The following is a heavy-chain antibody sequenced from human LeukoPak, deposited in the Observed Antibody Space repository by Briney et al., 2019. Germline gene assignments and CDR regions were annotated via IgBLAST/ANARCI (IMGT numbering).Heavy chain of an antibody. CDR1: GFTFSNYW. CDR2: IKQDGSEK. CDR3: ARASDPWLQLT. V-gene: IGHV3-7*05. D-gene: IGHD5-24*01. Sequence: GGSLRLSCAASGFTFSNYWMIWVRQAPGKGLEWEGNIKQDGSEKRYADSVRGRFSISRDNAQTSLYLQMNSLRAEDTAVYYCARASDPWLQLTWGQGTLVTVSS. J-gene: IGHJ5*02.